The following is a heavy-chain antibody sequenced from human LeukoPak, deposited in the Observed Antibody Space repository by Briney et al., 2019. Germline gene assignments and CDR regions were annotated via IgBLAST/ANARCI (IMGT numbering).Heavy chain of an antibody. CDR3: ARDYYDSSGYYLRY. Sequence: ASVKVSCKTSGYPFSDYYIHWIRQASGQGLESMGWINPKNGDTKYAQKFQGRVTMTRDTSISTAYMELSRLRSDDTAVYYCARDYYDSSGYYLRYWGQGTLVTVSS. CDR1: GYPFSDYY. CDR2: INPKNGDT. V-gene: IGHV1-2*02. J-gene: IGHJ4*02. D-gene: IGHD3-22*01.